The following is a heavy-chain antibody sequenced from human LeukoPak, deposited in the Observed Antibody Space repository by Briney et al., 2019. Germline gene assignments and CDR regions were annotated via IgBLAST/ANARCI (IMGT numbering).Heavy chain of an antibody. V-gene: IGHV3-74*01. CDR1: GFTFSSYA. J-gene: IGHJ4*02. Sequence: GGSLRLSCAASGFTFSSYAMHWVRQAPGKGLVWVSRINSDGSSTSYADSVKGRFTISRDNAKNTLYLQMNSLRAEDTAVYYCAREKVVGGYYDSSGYPSYWGQGTLVTVSS. CDR3: AREKVVGGYYDSSGYPSY. CDR2: INSDGSST. D-gene: IGHD3-22*01.